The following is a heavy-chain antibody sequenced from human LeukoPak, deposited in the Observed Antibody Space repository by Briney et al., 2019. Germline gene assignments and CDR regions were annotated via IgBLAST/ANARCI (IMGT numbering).Heavy chain of an antibody. CDR2: INHSGST. V-gene: IGHV4-34*01. D-gene: IGHD6-6*01. CDR3: ARASAYSSSSGVNY. J-gene: IGHJ4*02. CDR1: GGSFGGYY. Sequence: SETLSLTCAVYGGSFGGYYWTWIRQPPGKGLEWIGEINHSGSTNYNPSLKSRVTISVDTSKNQLSLRLSSVTAADTAVYYCARASAYSSSSGVNYWGQGTLVTVSS.